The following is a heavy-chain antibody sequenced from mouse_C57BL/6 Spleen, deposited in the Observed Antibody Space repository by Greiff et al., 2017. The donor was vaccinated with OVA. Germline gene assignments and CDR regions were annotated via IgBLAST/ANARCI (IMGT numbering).Heavy chain of an antibody. CDR1: GYTFTSYG. V-gene: IGHV1-81*01. CDR3: ARRVNLYYFDY. J-gene: IGHJ2*01. Sequence: VQLQQSGAGLAGPWASVTLSCTASGYTFTSYGISWVKQRTGQGLEWIGEIYPRSGNTYYKGKFKGKATQTENKVSRTAYMELRSLTSEDSSVYFCARRVNLYYFDYWGQGTTLTVSS. CDR2: IYPRSGNT.